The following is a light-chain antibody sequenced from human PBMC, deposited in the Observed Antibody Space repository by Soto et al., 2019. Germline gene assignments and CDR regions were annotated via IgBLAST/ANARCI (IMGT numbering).Light chain of an antibody. J-gene: IGLJ1*01. CDR1: SSDVGSSDY. V-gene: IGLV2-14*01. CDR3: SSYTSRNSLFV. CDR2: EVS. Sequence: QSVLTQPASVSGSPGQSITISCTGTSSDVGSSDYVSWYQQHPGKVPKPMIYEVSNRPSGVSNRFSASKSGNTAFLTISGLQAEDEADYYCSSYTSRNSLFVFGTGTKVTVL.